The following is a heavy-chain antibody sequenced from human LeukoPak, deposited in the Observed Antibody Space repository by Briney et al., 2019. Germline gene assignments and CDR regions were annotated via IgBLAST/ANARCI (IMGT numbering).Heavy chain of an antibody. CDR2: TTGSGENT. Sequence: GGSLRLSCAASGFTFSLYAMTWVRQAPGKGLEWVSTTTGSGENTFSAESVKGRFTISRDNSENTLYLQMNSPRAEDAAVYYCAKGRTYHYFMDVWGQGTTVTVSS. CDR1: GFTFSLYA. V-gene: IGHV3-23*01. J-gene: IGHJ6*03. CDR3: AKGRTYHYFMDV.